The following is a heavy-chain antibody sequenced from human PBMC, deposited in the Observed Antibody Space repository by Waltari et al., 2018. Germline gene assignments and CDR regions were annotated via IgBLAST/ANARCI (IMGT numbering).Heavy chain of an antibody. Sequence: QVQLQESGPGLMKPSETLSLTCTVSGGSISSYYWRWIRQPAGKGLEWIGRIYTSGSTNYNPSLKSRVTMSVDTSKNQFSLKLSSVTAADTAVYYCARGGIAARSPFDYWGQGTLVTVSS. CDR1: GGSISSYY. D-gene: IGHD6-6*01. J-gene: IGHJ4*02. CDR2: IYTSGST. CDR3: ARGGIAARSPFDY. V-gene: IGHV4-4*07.